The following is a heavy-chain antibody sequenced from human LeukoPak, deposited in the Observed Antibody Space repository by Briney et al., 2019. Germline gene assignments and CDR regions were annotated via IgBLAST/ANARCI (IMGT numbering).Heavy chain of an antibody. Sequence: PSETLSLTCTVSGGSISSYYWSWIRQPPGKGLEWIGEINHSGSTNYNPSLKSRVTISVDTSKNQFSLKLSSVTAADTAVYYCARRVVHSSGWGYYYYYMDVWGKGTTVTISS. CDR3: ARRVVHSSGWGYYYYYMDV. CDR1: GGSISSYY. V-gene: IGHV4-34*01. D-gene: IGHD6-19*01. J-gene: IGHJ6*03. CDR2: INHSGST.